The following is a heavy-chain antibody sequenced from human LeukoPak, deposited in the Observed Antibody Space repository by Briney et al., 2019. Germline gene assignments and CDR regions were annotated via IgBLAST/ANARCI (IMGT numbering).Heavy chain of an antibody. CDR2: IYYSGST. CDR1: GGSFSGYY. J-gene: IGHJ4*02. V-gene: IGHV4-31*11. CDR3: ARGLSDSSSWYPLVYFDY. D-gene: IGHD6-13*01. Sequence: SETLSLTCAVYGGSFSGYYWSWIRQHPGKGLEWIGYIYYSGSTYYNPSLKSRVTISVDTSKNQFSLKLSSVTAADTAVYYCARGLSDSSSWYPLVYFDYWGQGTLVTVSS.